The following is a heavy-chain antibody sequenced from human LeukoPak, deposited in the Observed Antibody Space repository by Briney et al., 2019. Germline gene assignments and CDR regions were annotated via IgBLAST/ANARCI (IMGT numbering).Heavy chain of an antibody. D-gene: IGHD3-22*01. CDR3: ARDGPPYYYDSSGYYGLMGILGY. CDR2: IGGSGGGI. CDR1: GFTFGSYA. J-gene: IGHJ4*02. Sequence: PGGSLRLSCAASGFTFGSYAMSWVRQAPGEGLEWVSGIGGSGGGIYYADSVKGRFTISRDNAKNSLYLQMNSLRAEDTAVYYCARDGPPYYYDSSGYYGLMGILGYWGQGTLVTVSS. V-gene: IGHV3-23*01.